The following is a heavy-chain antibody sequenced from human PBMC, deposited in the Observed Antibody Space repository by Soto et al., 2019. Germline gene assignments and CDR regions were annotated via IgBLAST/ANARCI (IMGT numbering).Heavy chain of an antibody. J-gene: IGHJ4*02. V-gene: IGHV5-10-1*01. D-gene: IGHD1-26*01. CDR3: ARNIIDPYYGPYSDY. CDR1: GYSFTSYG. Sequence: PGESLKISCKGSGYSFTSYGISWVRQMPGKGLEWMGRIDPSDSYTNYSPSFQGHVTISADKSISTAYLQWSSLKASDTAMYHCARNIIDPYYGPYSDYWGQGTLVTVSS. CDR2: IDPSDSYT.